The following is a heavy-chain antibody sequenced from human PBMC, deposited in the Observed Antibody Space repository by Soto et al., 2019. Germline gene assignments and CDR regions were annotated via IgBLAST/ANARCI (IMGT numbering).Heavy chain of an antibody. J-gene: IGHJ4*02. V-gene: IGHV4-30-4*01. CDR2: IYYSGST. CDR1: GCSISSGDYY. D-gene: IGHD3-9*01. CDR3: ARKDYDILTGSSFFDY. Sequence: SETLSLTCTVSGCSISSGDYYWSWIRQPPGKGLEWIGYIYYSGSTYYNPSLKSRVTISVDTSKNQFSLKLSSVTAADTAVYYCARKDYDILTGSSFFDYWGQGTLVTVSS.